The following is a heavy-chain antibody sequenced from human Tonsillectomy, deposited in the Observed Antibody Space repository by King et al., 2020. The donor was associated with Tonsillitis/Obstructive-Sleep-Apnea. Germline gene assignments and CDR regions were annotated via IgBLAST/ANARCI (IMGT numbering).Heavy chain of an antibody. J-gene: IGHJ4*02. CDR1: GFTFSSYW. Sequence: VQLVESGGGLVQPGGSLRLSCAASGFTFSSYWMHWVRQAPGKGLVWVSRINSDGSSTSYADSVKGRFTISRDNAKNTLYLQMNSLRAEDTAVYYCAIVPVGVWWSYHYFDYWGQGTLVTVSS. CDR3: AIVPVGVWWSYHYFDY. CDR2: INSDGSST. V-gene: IGHV3-74*01. D-gene: IGHD3-16*02.